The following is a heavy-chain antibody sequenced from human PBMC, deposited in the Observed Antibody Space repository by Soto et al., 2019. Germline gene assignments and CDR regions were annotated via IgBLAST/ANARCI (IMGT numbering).Heavy chain of an antibody. V-gene: IGHV1-69*06. CDR2: IIPIFGTT. CDR3: EIAAGEASY. J-gene: IGHJ4*02. CDR1: GGTFSSYA. Sequence: ASVKVSCKASGGTFSSYAITWVRQAPGQGLEWMGGIIPIFGTTNYAQKFQGRVTITADKSTSTAYMELSSLRSEDTAVYYCEIAAGEASYWGQGTLVTVSS. D-gene: IGHD6-25*01.